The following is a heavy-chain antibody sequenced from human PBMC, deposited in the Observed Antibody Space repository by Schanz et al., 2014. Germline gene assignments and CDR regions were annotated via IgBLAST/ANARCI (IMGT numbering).Heavy chain of an antibody. CDR3: ARDHTTESYYSAGPPIDY. CDR2: LSEGGGGT. Sequence: EVQLVESGGGLVKPGGSLRLSCAASGFTFTNYAMSWVRQAPGKGLEWVSALSEGGGGTHYADSVKGRFTISRDNSKNTLFLQMNSLRAEDTAVYYCARDHTTESYYSAGPPIDYWGQGTLLTVSS. D-gene: IGHD1-26*01. CDR1: GFTFTNYA. J-gene: IGHJ4*02. V-gene: IGHV3-23*04.